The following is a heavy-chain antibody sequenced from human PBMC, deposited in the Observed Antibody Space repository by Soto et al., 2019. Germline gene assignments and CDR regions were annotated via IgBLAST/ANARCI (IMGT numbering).Heavy chain of an antibody. J-gene: IGHJ4*02. Sequence: SETLSLTCTVSGGSISSGDYYWSWIRQPPGKGLEWIGYIYYSGSTYYNPSLKSRVTISVDTSKNQFSLKLSSVTAADTAVYYCARVYYDFWSGYLTLDYWGQGTLVTVSS. V-gene: IGHV4-30-4*01. CDR2: IYYSGST. CDR1: GGSISSGDYY. D-gene: IGHD3-3*01. CDR3: ARVYYDFWSGYLTLDY.